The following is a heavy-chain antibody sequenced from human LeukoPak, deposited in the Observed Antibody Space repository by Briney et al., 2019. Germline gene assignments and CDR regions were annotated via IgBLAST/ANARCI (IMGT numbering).Heavy chain of an antibody. CDR2: ISGSGGST. J-gene: IGHJ3*02. D-gene: IGHD2-15*01. CDR1: GXTFSSYA. CDR3: AKEGRRYCSGGSCYHDAFDI. V-gene: IGHV3-23*01. Sequence: GGSLRLSCAASGXTFSSYAMSWVRQAPGKGLEWVSAISGSGGSTYYADSVKGRITISRDNSKNTLYLQMNSLRAEDTAVYHCAKEGRRYCSGGSCYHDAFDIWGQGTMVTVSS.